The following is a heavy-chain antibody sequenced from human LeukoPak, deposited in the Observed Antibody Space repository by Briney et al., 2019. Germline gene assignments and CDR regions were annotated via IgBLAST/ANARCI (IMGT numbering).Heavy chain of an antibody. CDR2: ISAYNGNT. Sequence: ASVKVSCKASGYTFTSYGISWVRQAPGQGLEWMGWISAYNGNTNYAQKLQGRVTMTTDTSTSTAYMELRSLRSDDTAVYYCARDGELWFGEQYNWFDPWGQGTLATVSS. J-gene: IGHJ5*02. V-gene: IGHV1-18*01. CDR3: ARDGELWFGEQYNWFDP. D-gene: IGHD3-10*01. CDR1: GYTFTSYG.